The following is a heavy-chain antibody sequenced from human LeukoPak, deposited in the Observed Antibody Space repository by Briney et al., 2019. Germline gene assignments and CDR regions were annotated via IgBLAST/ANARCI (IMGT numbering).Heavy chain of an antibody. CDR3: AREAVAGSGVDY. Sequence: GASVKVSCKASGYTFSSYYMHWVRQAPGQGLEWMGIINPSGGSTSYAQKFQGRVTMTRDRSTSTVYMELSSLRSEDTAVYYCAREAVAGSGVDYWGQGTLVTVSS. J-gene: IGHJ4*02. CDR1: GYTFSSYY. V-gene: IGHV1-46*01. D-gene: IGHD6-19*01. CDR2: INPSGGST.